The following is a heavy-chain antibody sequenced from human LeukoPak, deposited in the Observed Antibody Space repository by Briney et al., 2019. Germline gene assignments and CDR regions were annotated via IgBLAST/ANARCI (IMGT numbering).Heavy chain of an antibody. V-gene: IGHV4-34*01. CDR3: ARGLAYYDYVWGSYRLPSGAFDI. CDR1: GGSFSGYY. CDR2: INHSGST. Sequence: SETLSLTCAVSGGSFSGYYWSWIRQPPGKGLEWIGEINHSGSTNYNPSLKSRVTISVDTSKNQFSLKLSSVTAADTAVYYCARGLAYYDYVWGSYRLPSGAFDIWGQGTMVTVSS. J-gene: IGHJ3*02. D-gene: IGHD3-16*02.